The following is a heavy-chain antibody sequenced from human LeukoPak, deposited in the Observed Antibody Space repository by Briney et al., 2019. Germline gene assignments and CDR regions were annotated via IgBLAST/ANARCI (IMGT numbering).Heavy chain of an antibody. J-gene: IGHJ4*02. Sequence: GGSLRLSCAASGFTFSSYAMSWVRQAPGKGLEWVSAINGRGGSTYYADSVKGRFTISRDNSKNTLYLQMNSLRAEDTAVYYCAKDGNGDYEVYWGQGTLVTVSS. CDR1: GFTFSSYA. V-gene: IGHV3-23*01. CDR2: INGRGGST. D-gene: IGHD4-17*01. CDR3: AKDGNGDYEVY.